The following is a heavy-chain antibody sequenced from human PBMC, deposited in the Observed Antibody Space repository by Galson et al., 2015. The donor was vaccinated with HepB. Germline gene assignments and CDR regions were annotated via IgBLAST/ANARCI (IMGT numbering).Heavy chain of an antibody. D-gene: IGHD3-22*01. CDR1: GFTFSSYA. J-gene: IGHJ4*02. Sequence: SLRLSCAASGFTFSSYAMSWVRQAPGKGLEWVSAISGSGGSTYYADSVKGRFTISGDNSKNTLYLQMNSLRAEDTAVYYCAKDNTYYYDSSGYYDAAGSYYFDYWGQGTLVTVSS. CDR3: AKDNTYYYDSSGYYDAAGSYYFDY. CDR2: ISGSGGST. V-gene: IGHV3-23*01.